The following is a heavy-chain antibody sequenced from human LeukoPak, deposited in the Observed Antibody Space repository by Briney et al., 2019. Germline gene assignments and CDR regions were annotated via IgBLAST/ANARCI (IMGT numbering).Heavy chain of an antibody. Sequence: GGSLRLSCAASGFTFSSYAMHWVRQAPGKGLEWVAVISYDGSNKYYADSVKGRFTISRDNSKNTLYLQMNSLRAEDTAVYYCAREVPETAMVTSFDYWGQGTLVTVSS. CDR2: ISYDGSNK. D-gene: IGHD5-18*01. V-gene: IGHV3-30-3*01. CDR1: GFTFSSYA. J-gene: IGHJ4*02. CDR3: AREVPETAMVTSFDY.